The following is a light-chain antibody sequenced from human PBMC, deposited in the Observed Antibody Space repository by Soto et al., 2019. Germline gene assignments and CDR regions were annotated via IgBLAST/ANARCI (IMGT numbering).Light chain of an antibody. CDR1: QSVISTY. V-gene: IGKV3-20*01. J-gene: IGKJ1*01. Sequence: EIGMTQSPATLSVSRGERATLSCRASQSVISTYLAWYQQKPGQAPRLLIYGASSRATGIPDRFSGSGSGTDFTLTISRLEPEDYAVYYCQQYGRSPPTFGQGTKVDI. CDR3: QQYGRSPPT. CDR2: GAS.